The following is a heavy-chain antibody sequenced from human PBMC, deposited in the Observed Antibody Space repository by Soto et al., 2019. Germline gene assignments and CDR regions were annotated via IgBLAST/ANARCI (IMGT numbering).Heavy chain of an antibody. J-gene: IGHJ3*02. D-gene: IGHD3-10*01. CDR2: IYYSGST. CDR3: AGSAGGRDALAI. Sequence: SETLSLTCTVSGGSISSYYWSWIRQPPGKGLEWIGYIYYSGSTNYNPSLKSRVTISVDTSKNQFSLKLSSVTAADTAMYYCAGSAGGRDALAISGQGTMVIVSS. V-gene: IGHV4-59*01. CDR1: GGSISSYY.